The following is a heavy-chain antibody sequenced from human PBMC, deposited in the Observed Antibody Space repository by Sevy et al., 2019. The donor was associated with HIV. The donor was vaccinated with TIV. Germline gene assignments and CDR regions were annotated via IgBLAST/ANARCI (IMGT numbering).Heavy chain of an antibody. Sequence: SETLSLTCSVTGGSIRRGDYFWGWIRQSPGKGLEWIGSITDSGSTYYNPSLKSRVTMSVDTSKNQFSLKLSSVTAADTAVHYCARLRGGYGNGWFYYYMDVRGKGTTVTVSS. D-gene: IGHD3-10*01. V-gene: IGHV4-39*01. CDR2: ITDSGST. CDR1: GGSIRRGDYF. CDR3: ARLRGGYGNGWFYYYMDV. J-gene: IGHJ6*03.